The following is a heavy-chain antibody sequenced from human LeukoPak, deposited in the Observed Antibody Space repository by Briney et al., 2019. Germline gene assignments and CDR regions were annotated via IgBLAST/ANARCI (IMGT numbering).Heavy chain of an antibody. CDR3: AKVYDYGDLGWFDP. J-gene: IGHJ5*02. CDR1: GFTFSSYA. Sequence: GGSLRLSCAASGFTFSSYAMSWVRQAPGKGLEWVSAIIGSGGSTYYADSVKGRFTISRDNSKNTLYLQMNSLRAEDTAVYYCAKVYDYGDLGWFDPWGQGTLVTVSS. CDR2: IIGSGGST. D-gene: IGHD4-17*01. V-gene: IGHV3-23*01.